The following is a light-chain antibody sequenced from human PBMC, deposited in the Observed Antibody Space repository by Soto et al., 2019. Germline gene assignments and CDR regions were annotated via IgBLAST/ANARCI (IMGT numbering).Light chain of an antibody. CDR2: KAS. Sequence: DIQMTQSPSSLSASVGDRVAITCRASQSISTYLAWYRQKPGKAPKLLIYKASSLESGVPSRFSGSGSGAEFTLTISSLQPDDFATYYCQQYNTYSRTFGQGTKVDIK. CDR1: QSISTY. V-gene: IGKV1-5*03. J-gene: IGKJ1*01. CDR3: QQYNTYSRT.